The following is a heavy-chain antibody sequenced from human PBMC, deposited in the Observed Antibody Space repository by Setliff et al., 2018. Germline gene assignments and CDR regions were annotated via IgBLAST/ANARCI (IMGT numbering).Heavy chain of an antibody. CDR1: GFSFRNCW. J-gene: IGHJ4*02. D-gene: IGHD3-10*01. CDR2: INPGGSEK. CDR3: FGAGTCSY. Sequence: GSLRLSCVATGFSFRNCWASWVRQAPGKGLEWVASINPGGSEKYYVDSVRGRFTISRDNVRNSLSLQMNSLRSDDTAVYYCFGAGTCSYWGQGTLVTVSS. V-gene: IGHV3-7*01.